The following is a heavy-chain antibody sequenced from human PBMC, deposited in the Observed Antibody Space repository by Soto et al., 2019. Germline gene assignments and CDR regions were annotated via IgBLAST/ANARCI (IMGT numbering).Heavy chain of an antibody. CDR3: AKTGESGYDWGWFDP. CDR2: ISSDGSNK. D-gene: IGHD5-12*01. J-gene: IGHJ5*02. Sequence: QVQLVESGGGVVQPGKSLRLSCAASGFTFSAYGMHWVRQAPGKGLEWVAVISSDGSNKHYADSVKGRITISRDNYKNTVYLQMNSLRDDDTAAYYCAKTGESGYDWGWFDPWGQGTLVTVSS. V-gene: IGHV3-30*18. CDR1: GFTFSAYG.